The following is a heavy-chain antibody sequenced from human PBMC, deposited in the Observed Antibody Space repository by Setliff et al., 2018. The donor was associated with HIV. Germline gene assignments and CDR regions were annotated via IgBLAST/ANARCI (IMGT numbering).Heavy chain of an antibody. CDR2: ISFDGSNK. V-gene: IGHV3-30*07. Sequence: PGGSLRLSCAASGFTFSSYAMHWVRQAPGKGLEWVAVISFDGSNKYYADSVKGRFTISRDNSRNTLYLQLNSLRVEDTAVYFCVPQGPGPGSGWWRNWFDPWGQGTPVTVSS. CDR1: GFTFSSYA. J-gene: IGHJ5*02. CDR3: VPQGPGPGSGWWRNWFDP. D-gene: IGHD6-19*01.